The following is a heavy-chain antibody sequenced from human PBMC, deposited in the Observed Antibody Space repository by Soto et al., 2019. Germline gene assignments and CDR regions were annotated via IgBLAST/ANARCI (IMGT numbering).Heavy chain of an antibody. J-gene: IGHJ4*02. CDR3: AKAQGVVVVPAAINY. D-gene: IGHD2-2*01. Sequence: GGSLRLSCAASGFTFSSYAMSWVRQAPGKGLEWVSAISGSGGSTYYADSVKGRFTISRDNSKNTLYLQMNSLRAEDTAVYYCAKAQGVVVVPAAINYWGQGTLVTVSS. V-gene: IGHV3-23*01. CDR1: GFTFSSYA. CDR2: ISGSGGST.